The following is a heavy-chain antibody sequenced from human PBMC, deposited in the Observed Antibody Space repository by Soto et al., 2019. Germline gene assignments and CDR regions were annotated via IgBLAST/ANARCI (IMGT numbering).Heavy chain of an antibody. V-gene: IGHV1-2*02. CDR1: GYTFTAYH. CDR2: VDPNSGGT. J-gene: IGHJ4*02. CDR3: ARDNYGHLDY. D-gene: IGHD3-10*01. Sequence: ASVKVSCKPSGYTFTAYHIHWVRQSPGQGLEWMGWVDPNSGGTRDAQNFQGRVTMTRDTSTSTVYMELNWLRSDDTALYYCARDNYGHLDYWGQGTLVTVSS.